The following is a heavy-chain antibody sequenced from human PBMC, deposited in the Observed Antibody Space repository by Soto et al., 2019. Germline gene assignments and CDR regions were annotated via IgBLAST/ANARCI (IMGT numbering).Heavy chain of an antibody. CDR3: ATSYGSGYRAFDY. Sequence: QVQLVQSGAEVKRPGSSVKVSCKASGDTFSFYSINWVRQAPGLGLEWMGRVNPILSMSNYAQRFQGRVTMTADKSTITAYMELSGLRSEDTAMYYCATSYGSGYRAFDYWGQGALVTV. J-gene: IGHJ4*02. CDR1: GDTFSFYS. D-gene: IGHD3-10*01. V-gene: IGHV1-69*04. CDR2: VNPILSMS.